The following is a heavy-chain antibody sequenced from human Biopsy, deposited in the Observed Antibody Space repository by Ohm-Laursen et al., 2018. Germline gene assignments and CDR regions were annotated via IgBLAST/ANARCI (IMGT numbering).Heavy chain of an antibody. CDR1: GYTFTGYH. D-gene: IGHD3-22*01. CDR2: INAKTGGT. Sequence: SSVKVSCKASGYTFTGYHVHWVRQALGQGLEWMGWINAKTGGTNYAQKFQGRVTMTRDTSISTAYVDLSSLRSDDTAVYYCTRGGYYYDSLAYYYWFDPWGQGTLVTVSS. J-gene: IGHJ5*02. V-gene: IGHV1-2*02. CDR3: TRGGYYYDSLAYYYWFDP.